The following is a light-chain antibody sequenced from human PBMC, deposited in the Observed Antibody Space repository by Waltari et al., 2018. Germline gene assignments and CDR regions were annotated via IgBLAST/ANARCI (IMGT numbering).Light chain of an antibody. J-gene: IGKJ1*01. V-gene: IGKV3-20*01. CDR2: GAS. CDR3: QHYVRLPVT. Sequence: ELVLTQSPGTLSLSPGARATLSCRASQSVGRSLAWYQQNPGQAPRLLIYGASIRATGIPDRFSGGGSGTDFSLTISRLEPEDFAAYHCQHYVRLPVTFGQGTKVEIK. CDR1: QSVGRS.